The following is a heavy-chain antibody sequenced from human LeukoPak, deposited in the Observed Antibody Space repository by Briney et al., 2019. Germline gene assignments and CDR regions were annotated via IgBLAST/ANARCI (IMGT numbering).Heavy chain of an antibody. Sequence: SETLSLTCTVSGGSISSHYWSWIRQPPGKGLEWIGYIYTSGSTNYNPSLKSRVTISVDTSKNQFSLKLSSVTAADTAVYYCARLDTYYDFWSQGTLVTVSS. J-gene: IGHJ4*02. D-gene: IGHD3-3*01. CDR1: GGSISSHY. CDR2: IYTSGST. V-gene: IGHV4-4*09. CDR3: ARLDTYYDF.